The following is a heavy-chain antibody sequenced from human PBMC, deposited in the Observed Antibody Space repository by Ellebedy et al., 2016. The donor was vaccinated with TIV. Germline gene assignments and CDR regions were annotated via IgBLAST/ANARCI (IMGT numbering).Heavy chain of an antibody. Sequence: GESLKISCEVSGFSFTHAGMHWVRQAPGRGLEWVALILSAGAGKYYANSVRGRFTVSRDNSTNTLYLQMNSLRAEDTAVYYCARDRGDCRSGRCYSDYFDSWGQGTLVTVSS. CDR2: ILSAGAGK. V-gene: IGHV3-33*01. D-gene: IGHD2-15*01. J-gene: IGHJ4*02. CDR1: GFSFTHAG. CDR3: ARDRGDCRSGRCYSDYFDS.